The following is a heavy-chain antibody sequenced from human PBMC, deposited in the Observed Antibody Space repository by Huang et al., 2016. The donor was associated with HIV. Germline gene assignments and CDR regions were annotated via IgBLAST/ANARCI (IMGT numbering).Heavy chain of an antibody. CDR3: TTGTRDYLNAFDI. Sequence: EVQLVESGGGLVKPGGSLRLSCDVSGFSFSSAWMNWVRQAPGKGVEWVGRIKSKTERGTTDYAAPVKGRFTISRDDSKNTLYLQMNSLKTEDTGVYYCTTGTRDYLNAFDIWGQGTKVTVSS. CDR2: IKSKTERGTT. V-gene: IGHV3-15*07. CDR1: GFSFSSAW. J-gene: IGHJ3*02. D-gene: IGHD1-7*01.